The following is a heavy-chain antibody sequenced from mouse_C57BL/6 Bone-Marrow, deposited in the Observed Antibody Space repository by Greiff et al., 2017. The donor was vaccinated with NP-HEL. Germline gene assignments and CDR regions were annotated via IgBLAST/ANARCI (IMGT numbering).Heavy chain of an antibody. Sequence: EVKVEESGGGLVKPGGSLKLSCAASGFTFSSYTMSWVRQTPEKRLEWVATISGGGGNTYYPDSVKGRFTISRDNAKNTLYLQMSSLRSEDTALYYCARHGGITTVVSRMDYWGQGTSVTVSS. CDR3: ARHGGITTVVSRMDY. D-gene: IGHD1-1*01. J-gene: IGHJ4*01. V-gene: IGHV5-9*01. CDR1: GFTFSSYT. CDR2: ISGGGGNT.